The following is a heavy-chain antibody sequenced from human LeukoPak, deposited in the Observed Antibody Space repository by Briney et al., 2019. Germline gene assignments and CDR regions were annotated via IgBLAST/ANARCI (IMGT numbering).Heavy chain of an antibody. CDR1: GFTFSSYE. CDR3: ARDSTSSGWGYNWFDP. Sequence: PGGSLRLSCAASGFTFSSYEMNWVRQAPGKGLEWVSYISSSGSTIYYADSVKGRFTISRDNAKNSLYLQMNSLRAEDTAVYYCARDSTSSGWGYNWFDPWGQGTLVTVSS. V-gene: IGHV3-48*03. CDR2: ISSSGSTI. D-gene: IGHD6-19*01. J-gene: IGHJ5*02.